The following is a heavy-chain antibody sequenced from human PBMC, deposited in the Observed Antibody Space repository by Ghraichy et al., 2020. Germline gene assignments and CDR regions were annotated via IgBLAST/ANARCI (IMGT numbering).Heavy chain of an antibody. CDR3: HLVLLEEFDY. Sequence: ASVKVSCKASGYSFTGYYIHWVRQAPGQGLEWMGWINPNTGGTLYAQKFQGWVRMTRDTSINTAYMELSRLRPNDTAAYFCHLVLLEEFDYWGQGTLVTVSS. D-gene: IGHD4/OR15-4a*01. J-gene: IGHJ4*02. V-gene: IGHV1-2*04. CDR1: GYSFTGYY. CDR2: INPNTGGT.